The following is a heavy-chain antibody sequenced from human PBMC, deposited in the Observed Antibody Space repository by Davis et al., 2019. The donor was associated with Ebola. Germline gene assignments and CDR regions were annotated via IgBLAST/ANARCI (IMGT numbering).Heavy chain of an antibody. CDR1: GGSISSSTYY. CDR2: MYYSGST. J-gene: IGHJ4*02. V-gene: IGHV4-61*01. Sequence: MPSETLSLTCTVSGGSISSSTYYWSWTRQSPGKGLEWIGYMYYSGSTNYNPSLKSRVTISAESSKNQFSLKLTSVTAADTAVYFCARDFVYWAQGTLVTVSS. CDR3: ARDFVY.